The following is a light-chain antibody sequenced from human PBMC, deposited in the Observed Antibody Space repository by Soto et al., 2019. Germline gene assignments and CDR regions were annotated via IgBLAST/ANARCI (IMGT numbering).Light chain of an antibody. CDR2: DAS. CDR3: HQRNIWPLT. J-gene: IGKJ4*01. CDR1: QSVGSY. Sequence: EVLLTQSPATLSLSPGERATLSCRASQSVGSYLVWYQQRPGQPPRLLIYDASIRTTCIPARFSGSGSGPDFTLTTSSLEPEDFVFYDSHQRNIWPLTFGRGNKEEIK. V-gene: IGKV3-11*01.